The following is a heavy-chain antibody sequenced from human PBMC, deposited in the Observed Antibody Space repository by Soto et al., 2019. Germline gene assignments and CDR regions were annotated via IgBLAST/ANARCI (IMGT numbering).Heavy chain of an antibody. V-gene: IGHV4-39*01. D-gene: IGHD3-16*01. CDR1: GGSISSSSYY. CDR2: IYYSGST. J-gene: IGHJ3*02. CDR3: ARPAYPTGEVGESPPVDAFDI. Sequence: SETLSLTCTVSGGSISSSSYYWGWIRQPPGKGLEWIGSIYYSGSTYYNPSLKSRVTISVDTSKNQFSLKLSSVTAADTAVYYCARPAYPTGEVGESPPVDAFDIWGQGTMVTVSS.